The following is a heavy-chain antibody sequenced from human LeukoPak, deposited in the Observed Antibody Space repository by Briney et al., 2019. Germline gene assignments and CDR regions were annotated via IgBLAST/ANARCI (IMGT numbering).Heavy chain of an antibody. CDR1: GGSISSGGYS. V-gene: IGHV4-30-2*01. Sequence: PSETLSLTCAVSGGSISSGGYSWSWIQQPPGKGLEWIGYIYHSGSTYYNPSLKSRVTISVDRSKNQFSLKLSSVTAADTAVYYCARDWDIWGQGTMVTVSS. CDR2: IYHSGST. CDR3: ARDWDI. J-gene: IGHJ3*02.